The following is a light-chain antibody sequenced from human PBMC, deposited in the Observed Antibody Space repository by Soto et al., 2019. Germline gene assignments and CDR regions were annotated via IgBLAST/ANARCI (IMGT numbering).Light chain of an antibody. CDR3: SSYTSSSTNYV. V-gene: IGLV2-14*01. CDR1: SSDVGGYKY. J-gene: IGLJ1*01. CDR2: EVS. Sequence: QSALTQPASVSGSPGQSITISCTGTSSDVGGYKYVSWYQQHPGKAPKLMIYEVSNRPSGVSNRFSGSKSGNTASLTISGLQAEDEADYYCSSYTSSSTNYVFGPGTKLTVL.